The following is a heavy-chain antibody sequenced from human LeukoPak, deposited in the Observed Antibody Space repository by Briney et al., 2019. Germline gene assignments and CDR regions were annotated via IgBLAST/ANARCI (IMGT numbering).Heavy chain of an antibody. CDR1: GRSFNDYY. CDR3: TRGSIAYYYMDV. J-gene: IGHJ6*03. Sequence: SETLSLTCAVYGRSFNDYYWSWIRQPPGKGLEWIGNIYYSGSTNYNPSLKSRVTISVDTSKNQFSLKLSSVTAADTAVYYCTRGSIAYYYMDVWGKGTTVTISS. CDR2: IYYSGST. D-gene: IGHD3-22*01. V-gene: IGHV4-59*01.